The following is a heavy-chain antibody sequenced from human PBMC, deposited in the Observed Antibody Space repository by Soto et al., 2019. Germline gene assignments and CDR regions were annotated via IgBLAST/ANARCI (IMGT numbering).Heavy chain of an antibody. D-gene: IGHD1-26*01. CDR1: GFTFNNYG. CDR2: ISYDGSNQ. V-gene: IGHV3-30*18. CDR3: AKAIVGVTLAAFDI. J-gene: IGHJ3*02. Sequence: GGSLRLSCAASGFTFNNYGMHWVRQAPGRGLEWVAFISYDGSNQYYRDSVKGRFTISGDNSKNTLYLQMNSLRVEDTAVYYCAKAIVGVTLAAFDIWGQGTMVTV.